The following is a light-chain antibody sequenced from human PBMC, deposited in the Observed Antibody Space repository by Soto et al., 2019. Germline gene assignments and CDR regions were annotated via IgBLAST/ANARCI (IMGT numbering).Light chain of an antibody. J-gene: IGKJ3*01. V-gene: IGKV3-15*01. CDR3: QQYNNWPFT. CDR1: QSVSSN. CDR2: GAS. Sequence: EIVMTQSPATLSVSPGERATLSCRASQSVSSNVAWYQQKPGQAPRLLIYGASTRATGIPARFSGSESGTEFSLTISSLQAEDFAVYYCQQYNNWPFTFGPGTNVDIK.